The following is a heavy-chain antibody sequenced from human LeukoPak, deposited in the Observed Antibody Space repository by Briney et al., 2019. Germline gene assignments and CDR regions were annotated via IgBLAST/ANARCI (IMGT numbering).Heavy chain of an antibody. CDR2: MNPNSGNT. J-gene: IGHJ5*02. CDR3: ARVRGPRRGYGIRQISNWFDP. CDR1: GYTFTSYD. V-gene: IGHV1-8*01. Sequence: ASVKVSCKASGYTFTSYDINWVRQATGQGLEWMGWMNPNSGNTGYAQKFQGRVTMTRNTSISTAYMELSSLRSEDTAVYYCARVRGPRRGYGIRQISNWFDPWGQGTLVTVSS. D-gene: IGHD5-12*01.